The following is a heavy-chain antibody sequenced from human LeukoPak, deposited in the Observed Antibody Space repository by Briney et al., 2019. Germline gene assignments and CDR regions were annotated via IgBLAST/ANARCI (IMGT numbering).Heavy chain of an antibody. V-gene: IGHV4-39*07. CDR2: IYYSGST. D-gene: IGHD4-23*01. Sequence: SETLSLTCTVSGGSISSTNYYWGWIRQPPGKGLAWIGSIYYSGSTRYNPSLKSRVTISVDTSKNQFSLKLSSVTAADTAVYYCARDPTTVVKRYFDYWGQGTLVTVSS. J-gene: IGHJ4*02. CDR1: GGSISSTNYY. CDR3: ARDPTTVVKRYFDY.